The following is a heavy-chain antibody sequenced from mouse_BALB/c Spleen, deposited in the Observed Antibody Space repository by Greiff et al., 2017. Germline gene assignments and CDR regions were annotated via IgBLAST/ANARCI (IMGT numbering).Heavy chain of an antibody. D-gene: IGHD1-2*01. V-gene: IGHV1-18*01. Sequence: EVKLMESGPELVKPGASVKIPCKASGYTFTDYNMDWVKQSHGKSLEWIGDINPNNGGTIYNQKFKGKATLTVDKSSSTAYMELRSLTSEDTAVYYCARRGYGYEYWGQGTTLTVSS. CDR3: ARRGYGYEY. CDR1: GYTFTDYN. CDR2: INPNNGGT. J-gene: IGHJ2*01.